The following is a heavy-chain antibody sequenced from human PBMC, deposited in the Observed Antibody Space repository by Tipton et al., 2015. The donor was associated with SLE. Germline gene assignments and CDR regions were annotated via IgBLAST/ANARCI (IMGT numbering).Heavy chain of an antibody. D-gene: IGHD4-11*01. V-gene: IGHV4-39*07. J-gene: IGHJ2*01. Sequence: TLSLTCTVSGGSVSSSSKYWSWSRQPPGKGLEWIGSIYYTRTTTYYNSFLNSRVTMSVDTSKNQFSLRRTSVIAADTAVYYCAREFLNPVTTVHYYFDLWGRGTLVTVSS. CDR1: GGSVSSSSKY. CDR2: IYYTRTTT. CDR3: AREFLNPVTTVHYYFDL.